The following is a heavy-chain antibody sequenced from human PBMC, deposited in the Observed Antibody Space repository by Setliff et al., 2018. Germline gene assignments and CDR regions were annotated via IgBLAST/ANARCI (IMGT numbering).Heavy chain of an antibody. CDR3: ARTTTYYYDSSGYYPLDY. Sequence: SETLSLTCTVSGGSISSGDYYWSWIRQPPGKGLEWIGYIYYSGSTYYNPSLKSRVTISVDTSKNQFSLKLSSVTAADTAVYYCARTTTYYYDSSGYYPLDYWGQGTLVTVS. CDR1: GGSISSGDYY. V-gene: IGHV4-30-4*08. D-gene: IGHD3-22*01. CDR2: IYYSGST. J-gene: IGHJ4*02.